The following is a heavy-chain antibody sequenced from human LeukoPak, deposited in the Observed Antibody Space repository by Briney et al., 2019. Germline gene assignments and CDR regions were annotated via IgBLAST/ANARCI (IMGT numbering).Heavy chain of an antibody. CDR2: TYYSGST. Sequence: PSETLSLTCTVSGGSISSSSYYWGWIRQPPGKGLEWIGSTYYSGSTYYNPSLKSRVTISVDTSKIQFSLKLSSVTAADTAVYYCARLYDYGECFDYWGQGTLVTVSS. V-gene: IGHV4-39*07. CDR1: GGSISSSSYY. J-gene: IGHJ4*02. CDR3: ARLYDYGECFDY. D-gene: IGHD4-17*01.